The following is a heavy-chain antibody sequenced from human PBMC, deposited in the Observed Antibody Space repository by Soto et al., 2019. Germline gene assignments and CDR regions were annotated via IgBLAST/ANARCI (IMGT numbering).Heavy chain of an antibody. Sequence: GSLRLSCAASGFTFSSYAMHWVRQAPGKGLEWVAVISYDGSNKYYADSVKGRFTISRDNSKNTLYLQMNSLRAEDTAVYYCAREYGDIVVVPAAFVLFWYGMDVWGQGTTVTVSS. CDR3: AREYGDIVVVPAAFVLFWYGMDV. V-gene: IGHV3-30-3*01. CDR1: GFTFSSYA. D-gene: IGHD2-2*01. CDR2: ISYDGSNK. J-gene: IGHJ6*02.